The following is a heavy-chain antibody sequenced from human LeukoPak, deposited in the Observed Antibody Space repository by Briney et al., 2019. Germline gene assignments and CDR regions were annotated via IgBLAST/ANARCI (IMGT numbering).Heavy chain of an antibody. V-gene: IGHV3-20*04. CDR2: INRNGDST. D-gene: IGHD6-19*01. J-gene: IGHJ4*02. CDR1: GFTFGDYG. CDR3: ARFDIAVAGNYFDY. Sequence: GGSLRLSCAASGFTFGDYGMSWVRQAPGKGLQWVSGINRNGDSTGYADFVKGRFTISRDNTKNSLYLQMNSLRAEDTALYYCARFDIAVAGNYFDYWGQGTLVTVSS.